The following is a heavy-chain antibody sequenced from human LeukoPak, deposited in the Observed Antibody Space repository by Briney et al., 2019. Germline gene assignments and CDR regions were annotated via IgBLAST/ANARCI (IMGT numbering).Heavy chain of an antibody. CDR1: GGSISSSSYY. J-gene: IGHJ4*02. D-gene: IGHD6-19*01. V-gene: IGHV4-39*01. CDR2: IYYSGST. Sequence: SETLSLTCTVSGGSISSSSYYWGWIRQPPGTGLEWIVSIYYSGSTYYNPSLKSRVTISVDTSKNQFSLKLSSVTAADTAVYYCARIAVAGKGDPWANFWGQGTLVTVSS. CDR3: ARIAVAGKGDPWANF.